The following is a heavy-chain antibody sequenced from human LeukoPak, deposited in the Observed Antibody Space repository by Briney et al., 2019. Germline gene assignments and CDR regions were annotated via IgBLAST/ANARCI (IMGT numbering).Heavy chain of an antibody. J-gene: IGHJ5*02. V-gene: IGHV3-53*01. CDR1: GFTVSSNY. CDR3: ASPMVRDSYWFDP. Sequence: GGSLRLSCAASGFTVSSNYMSWVRQAPGKGLEWVSVIYSGGSTYYADSVKGRFTISRDNSKNTLYLQMNSLRAEDTAVYYCASPMVRDSYWFDPWGQGTLVTVSS. CDR2: IYSGGST. D-gene: IGHD3-10*01.